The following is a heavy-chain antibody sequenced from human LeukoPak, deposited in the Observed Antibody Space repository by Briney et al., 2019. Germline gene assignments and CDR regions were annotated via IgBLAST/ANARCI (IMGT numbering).Heavy chain of an antibody. V-gene: IGHV3-7*01. J-gene: IGHJ3*02. Sequence: PGGSLRLSCAASGFTFSSYWMSWVRQAPGKGLEWVANIKQDGSEKYYVDSVKGRFTISRDNAKNSLYLEMNSLRAEDTAVYYCARDSGSRAFDIWGQGTMVTVSS. CDR3: ARDSGSRAFDI. CDR2: IKQDGSEK. CDR1: GFTFSSYW. D-gene: IGHD3-10*01.